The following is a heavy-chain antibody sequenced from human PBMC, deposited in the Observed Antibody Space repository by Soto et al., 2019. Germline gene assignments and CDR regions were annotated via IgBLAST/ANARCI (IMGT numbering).Heavy chain of an antibody. CDR2: INHSGST. J-gene: IGHJ4*02. D-gene: IGHD6-6*01. V-gene: IGHV4-34*01. CDR1: GGSFSGYY. CDR3: ARTSRFAY. Sequence: QVQLQQWGAGLLKPSETLSLTCAVYGGSFSGYYWSWIRQPPGKGLEWIGEINHSGSTNYNPSLKSRVTISVDASKSQFSLTLSSVTAADTAVYYCARTSRFAYWGQGTLVTVSS.